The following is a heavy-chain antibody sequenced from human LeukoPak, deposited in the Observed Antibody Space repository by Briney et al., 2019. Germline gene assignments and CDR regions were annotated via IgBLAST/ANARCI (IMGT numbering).Heavy chain of an antibody. D-gene: IGHD5-18*01. CDR2: IYYSGTT. CDR1: GCSISSYY. J-gene: IGHJ5*02. CDR3: ARADGYSYWFDP. Sequence: SETLSLTCTVSGCSISSYYWSWIRQPPGKGLEWIGYIYYSGTTNYNPSLKSRVTISIDTSRNQFSLKLSSVISADTAVYYCARADGYSYWFDPWGQGTLVTVSS. V-gene: IGHV4-59*01.